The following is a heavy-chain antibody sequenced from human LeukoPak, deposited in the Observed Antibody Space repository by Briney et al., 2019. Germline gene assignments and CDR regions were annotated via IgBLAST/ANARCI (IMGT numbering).Heavy chain of an antibody. CDR2: IYYIGST. D-gene: IGHD6-19*01. CDR3: ARVGSSGWYFDY. Sequence: PSETLSLTCTVPGGPISSGDHYWSWIRQPPGKGLEWIGYIYYIGSTNYNPSLKSRVTISLDTSKNQFSLKVSSVTAADTAVYYCARVGSSGWYFDYWGQGTLVTVSS. CDR1: GGPISSGDHY. V-gene: IGHV4-61*08. J-gene: IGHJ4*02.